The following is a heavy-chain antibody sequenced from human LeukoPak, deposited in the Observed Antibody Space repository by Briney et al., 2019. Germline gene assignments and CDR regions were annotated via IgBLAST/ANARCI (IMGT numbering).Heavy chain of an antibody. CDR3: AREVRKSLYYYDSSGYYPKDAFDI. CDR1: GYTFTSYY. V-gene: IGHV1-46*01. J-gene: IGHJ3*02. Sequence: ASVKVSCKASGYTFTSYYMHWVRQAPGQGLEWMGIINPSGGSTSYAQKFQGRVTMTRDTSTSTVYMELSSLRSEDTAVYYCAREVRKSLYYYDSSGYYPKDAFDIWGQGTMVTVSS. D-gene: IGHD3-22*01. CDR2: INPSGGST.